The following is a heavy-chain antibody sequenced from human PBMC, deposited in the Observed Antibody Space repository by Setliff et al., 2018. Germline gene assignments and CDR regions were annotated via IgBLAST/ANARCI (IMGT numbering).Heavy chain of an antibody. D-gene: IGHD5-18*01. Sequence: SVKVSCKASGGTFSSYGISWVRQAPGQGLEWLGGTIPNFGTTNYAQEFQGRVTIITDESTSTAYMELSSLRFEDTAVYYCAREGVDTRSSTDYRYYMDLWGRGTTVTVSS. CDR3: AREGVDTRSSTDYRYYMDL. CDR2: TIPNFGTT. J-gene: IGHJ6*03. CDR1: GGTFSSYG. V-gene: IGHV1-69*05.